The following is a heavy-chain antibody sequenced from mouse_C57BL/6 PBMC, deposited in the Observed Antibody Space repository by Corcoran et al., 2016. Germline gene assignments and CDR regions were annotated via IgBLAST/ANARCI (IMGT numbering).Heavy chain of an antibody. CDR3: AGYPYGYGYVDV. D-gene: IGHD2-2*01. CDR1: GFPITSGYY. V-gene: IGHV12-3*01. CDR2: ITHSGVT. Sequence: QMQLQQSGPGLVKPSQSLFLSCTVTGFPITSGYYWIWMRQSPGKPLEWMGYITHSGVTFYNPSLKSPVSITRDTSKNQFFLQLHSVTTEDTAMDYCAGYPYGYGYVDVWGTGTTVTVSA. J-gene: IGHJ1*03.